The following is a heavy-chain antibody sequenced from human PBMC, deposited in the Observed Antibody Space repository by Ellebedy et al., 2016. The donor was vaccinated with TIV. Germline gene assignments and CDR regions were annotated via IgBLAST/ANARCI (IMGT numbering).Heavy chain of an antibody. D-gene: IGHD6-19*01. CDR3: ASGYSSGWLDY. CDR2: IYPSGST. V-gene: IGHV4-4*07. J-gene: IGHJ4*02. Sequence: MPSETLSLTCTVSGGSISSYYWSWIRQPAGKGREWIGRIYPSGSTNYNPSLKSRVTMSVDTSKNQFSLKLSSVTAADTAVYYCASGYSSGWLDYWGQGTLVTVSS. CDR1: GGSISSYY.